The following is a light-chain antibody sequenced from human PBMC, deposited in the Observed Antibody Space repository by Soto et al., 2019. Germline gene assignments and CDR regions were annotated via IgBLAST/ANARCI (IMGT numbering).Light chain of an antibody. CDR1: QSVSLS. V-gene: IGKV3-15*01. Sequence: EIVLTQSPATLSVSLGDSATLSCRASQSVSLSLAWYQMRPGQPPRLLIYGASTRATDIPARFSGSGSGTELPLTISSMQSEDFAVLFCQQYQLWPSWTLGKGTKVELK. J-gene: IGKJ1*01. CDR3: QQYQLWPSWT. CDR2: GAS.